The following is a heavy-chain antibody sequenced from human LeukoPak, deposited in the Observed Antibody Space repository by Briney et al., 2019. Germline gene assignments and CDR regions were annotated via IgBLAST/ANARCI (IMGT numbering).Heavy chain of an antibody. CDR3: AKPEVGVASIDC. D-gene: IGHD2-2*01. Sequence: GGSLRLSCGASGFTFTSSAMTWVRQAPGKGLEWVSAISSGGTPYYAASVRGRFIISRDTSTNTLYLQVKSLTAEDTAVYYCAKPEVGVASIDCWGQGTLVTVYS. CDR2: ISSGGTP. V-gene: IGHV3-23*01. CDR1: GFTFTSSA. J-gene: IGHJ4*02.